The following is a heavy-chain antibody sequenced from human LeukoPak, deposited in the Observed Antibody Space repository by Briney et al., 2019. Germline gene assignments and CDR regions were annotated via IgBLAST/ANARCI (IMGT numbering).Heavy chain of an antibody. CDR1: GDSVRRSDSY. D-gene: IGHD3-22*01. Sequence: SETLSLTCSVSGDSVRRSDSYWAWIRQPPGKGLEWIGTIYYSGRTYYSPSLKGRVTMSVDPSNTQFSLSLRSVTAADTAIYYCARRRYYDGSGYLEWGQGTLLSVSS. V-gene: IGHV4-39*01. CDR2: IYYSGRT. CDR3: ARRRYYDGSGYLE. J-gene: IGHJ1*01.